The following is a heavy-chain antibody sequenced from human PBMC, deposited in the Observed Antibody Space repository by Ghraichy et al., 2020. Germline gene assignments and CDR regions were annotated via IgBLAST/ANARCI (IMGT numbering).Heavy chain of an antibody. CDR1: GGSFSDYY. V-gene: IGHV4-34*01. J-gene: IGHJ4*02. Sequence: SETLSLTCAVYGGSFSDYYWSWIRQPPGKGLEWIGEINHSGSTNYNPSLKSRVTISVDTSKNQFSLKLSSVTAADTAVYYCARSAGYISSCLDYWDQGTLVTVSS. CDR2: INHSGST. D-gene: IGHD6-13*01. CDR3: ARSAGYISSCLDY.